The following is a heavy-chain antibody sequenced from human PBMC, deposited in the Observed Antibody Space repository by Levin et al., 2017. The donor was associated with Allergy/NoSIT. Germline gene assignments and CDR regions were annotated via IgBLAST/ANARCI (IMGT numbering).Heavy chain of an antibody. V-gene: IGHV4-39*01. CDR1: GGSISSSSYY. D-gene: IGHD3-16*01. J-gene: IGHJ6*03. CDR3: ARLGYYYYYMDV. CDR2: IYYSGST. Sequence: SQTLSLTCTVSGGSISSSSYYWGWIRQPPGKGLEWIGSIYYSGSTYYNPSLKSRVTISVDTSKNQFSLKLSSVTAADTAVYYCARLGYYYYYMDVWGKGTTVTVSS.